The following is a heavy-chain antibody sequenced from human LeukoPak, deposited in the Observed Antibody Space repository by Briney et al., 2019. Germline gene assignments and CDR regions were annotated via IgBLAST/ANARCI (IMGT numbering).Heavy chain of an antibody. CDR2: INHSGST. Sequence: PSETLSLTCAVYGGSFSGYYWSWLRQPPGKGLEWIGEINHSGSTNYNPSLKSRVTISVDTSKNQFSLKLSSVTAADTAVYYCARGSSRGFGVVIIRLYFDYWGQGTLVTVSS. J-gene: IGHJ4*02. CDR1: GGSFSGYY. V-gene: IGHV4-34*01. D-gene: IGHD3-3*01. CDR3: ARGSSRGFGVVIIRLYFDY.